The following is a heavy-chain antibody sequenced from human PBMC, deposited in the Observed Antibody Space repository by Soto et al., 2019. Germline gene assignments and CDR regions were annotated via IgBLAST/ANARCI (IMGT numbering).Heavy chain of an antibody. Sequence: KPSETLSLTCTVSGGSVSSGSYYWSWIRQAPGKGLEWNGYIYYSGSTNYNPSLKSRVTISVDTSNSPFSLKLSSVTAADTAVYYCARVGVRYFDYWGQGTLVTVSS. CDR2: IYYSGST. V-gene: IGHV4-61*01. CDR3: ARVGVRYFDY. J-gene: IGHJ4*02. D-gene: IGHD3-16*01. CDR1: GGSVSSGSYY.